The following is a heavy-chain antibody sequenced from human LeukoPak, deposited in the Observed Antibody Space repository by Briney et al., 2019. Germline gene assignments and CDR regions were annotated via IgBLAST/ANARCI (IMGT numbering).Heavy chain of an antibody. J-gene: IGHJ4*02. CDR2: IYPGDSDT. Sequence: GESLKISCQGSGYSFTSYWIGWVRQLPGKGLKWMGIIYPGDSDTGYSPSFQGQVTISADKSISTAYLQWSSLKASDTAMYYCARRGLVAATPLDYWGQGTLVTVSS. CDR1: GYSFTSYW. CDR3: ARRGLVAATPLDY. V-gene: IGHV5-51*01. D-gene: IGHD2-15*01.